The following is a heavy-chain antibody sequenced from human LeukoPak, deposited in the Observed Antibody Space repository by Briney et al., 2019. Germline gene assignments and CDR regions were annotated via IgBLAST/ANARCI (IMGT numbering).Heavy chain of an antibody. Sequence: ASVKVSCKASGYTFTGYYMHWVRQAPGQGLEWMGRINPNSGGTNYAQKFQGRVTMTRDTSISTAYMELSRLRSDYTAVYYCARDRRDRDAFDIWGQGTMVTVSS. CDR2: INPNSGGT. J-gene: IGHJ3*02. CDR1: GYTFTGYY. D-gene: IGHD1-14*01. V-gene: IGHV1-2*06. CDR3: ARDRRDRDAFDI.